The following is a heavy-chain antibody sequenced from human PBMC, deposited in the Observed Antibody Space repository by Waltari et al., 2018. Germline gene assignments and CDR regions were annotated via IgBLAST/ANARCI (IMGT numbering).Heavy chain of an antibody. D-gene: IGHD6-25*01. Sequence: QVQLVQSGAEAKKPGASVKVSCKASGYTFTSYGIRWVRPAPGQGLQWMGWISAYNGNTNYEQKLQGRVTMTTDKSTSTAYMELRSLRSDDTAVYYCAGGRLYDYCYYMDVWGKGTTVTVSS. CDR3: AGGRLYDYCYYMDV. CDR2: ISAYNGNT. V-gene: IGHV1-18*01. J-gene: IGHJ6*03. CDR1: GYTFTSYG.